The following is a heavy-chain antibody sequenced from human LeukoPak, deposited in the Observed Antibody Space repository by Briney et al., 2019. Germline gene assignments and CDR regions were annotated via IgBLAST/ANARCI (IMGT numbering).Heavy chain of an antibody. CDR2: ISWNSGSI. V-gene: IGHV3-9*01. CDR1: GFTFDDYA. CDR3: AKSDYGSGRPLDY. Sequence: PGGSLRLSCAAPGFTFDDYAMHWVRQAPGKGLEWVSGISWNSGSIGYADSVKGRFTTSRDNAKNSLYLQMNSLRAEDTALYYCAKSDYGSGRPLDYWGQGTLVTVSS. D-gene: IGHD3-10*01. J-gene: IGHJ4*02.